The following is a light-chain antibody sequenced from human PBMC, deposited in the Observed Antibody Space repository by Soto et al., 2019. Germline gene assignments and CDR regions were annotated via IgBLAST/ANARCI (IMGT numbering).Light chain of an antibody. J-gene: IGKJ5*01. CDR3: MQALQIPPT. CDR2: LGS. Sequence: DIVMTQSPLSLPVTPGEPASISCRSSLSFLHNNGYNYLDWYLQKPGQSPQVLIYLGSNRASGVPDRFSGSGSGTDCTLEISRVEAEDVGVYYCMQALQIPPTLGQGTRLEIK. CDR1: LSFLHNNGYNY. V-gene: IGKV2-28*01.